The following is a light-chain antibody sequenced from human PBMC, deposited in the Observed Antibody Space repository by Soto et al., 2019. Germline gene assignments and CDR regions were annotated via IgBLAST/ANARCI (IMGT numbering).Light chain of an antibody. CDR1: SSDIGGYNY. J-gene: IGLJ3*02. V-gene: IGLV2-14*01. Sequence: QSALTQPASGSGSPGQSITISCTGTSSDIGGYNYVSWYQQFPGKAPKLMISEVNNRPSGVSSRFSGSRSGNTASLTISGVQAEDEAAYYCSSYTSSGTWVFGGGTKLTVL. CDR2: EVN. CDR3: SSYTSSGTWV.